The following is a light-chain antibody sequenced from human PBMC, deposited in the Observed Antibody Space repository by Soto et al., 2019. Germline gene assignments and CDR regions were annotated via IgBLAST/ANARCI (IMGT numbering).Light chain of an antibody. CDR1: SSDVGGYNY. J-gene: IGLJ2*01. Sequence: QSALTQPPSASGSPGQSVTISCTGTSSDVGGYNYVSWYQQHPGKAPKLMIYDVTKRPSGVTYRFSGSKSGNTASLTVSGLKEEDEADYYCRSSAGGNSVLFGGGTKLTVL. CDR3: RSSAGGNSVL. CDR2: DVT. V-gene: IGLV2-8*01.